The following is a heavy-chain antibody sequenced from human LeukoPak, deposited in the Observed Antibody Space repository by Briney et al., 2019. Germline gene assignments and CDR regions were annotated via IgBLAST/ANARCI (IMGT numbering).Heavy chain of an antibody. J-gene: IGHJ6*03. CDR2: IIPIFGTA. V-gene: IGHV1-69*05. CDR3: ARAPMTTVNYYYYMDV. Sequence: SVKGSCKGSGGTFSSYAISWVRQGPGQGPEWVGGIIPIFGTANYAQKFQGRVTITTDESTSTAYMELSSLRSEDTAVYYCARAPMTTVNYYYYMDVWGKGTTVTVSS. CDR1: GGTFSSYA. D-gene: IGHD4-17*01.